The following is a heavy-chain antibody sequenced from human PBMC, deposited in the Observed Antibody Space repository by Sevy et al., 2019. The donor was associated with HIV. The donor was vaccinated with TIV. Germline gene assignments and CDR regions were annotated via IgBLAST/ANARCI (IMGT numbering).Heavy chain of an antibody. Sequence: ASVKVSCTASGYTFSDYYLHWLRLAPGQGFECMGWINPKTGATKYAQRFQGRVTLSRDTSITTAYMELSSLRSDDAALFYCARDLVMDDYSYGAFDYWGQGTLVTVSS. CDR2: INPKTGAT. D-gene: IGHD5-18*01. V-gene: IGHV1-2*02. J-gene: IGHJ4*02. CDR3: ARDLVMDDYSYGAFDY. CDR1: GYTFSDYY.